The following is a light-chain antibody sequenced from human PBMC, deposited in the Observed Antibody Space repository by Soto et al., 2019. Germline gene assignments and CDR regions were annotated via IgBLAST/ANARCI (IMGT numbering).Light chain of an antibody. CDR2: AAS. CDR3: QQSYSTVT. Sequence: DIQMTQSPSSLSASVGDRFTMTCRASQSISSYLNWYQQKPGKAPKLLIYAASSLQSGVPSRFSGSGSGTDFTLTISSLQPEDFATYYCQQSYSTVTFGGGTKVDIK. V-gene: IGKV1-39*01. J-gene: IGKJ4*01. CDR1: QSISSY.